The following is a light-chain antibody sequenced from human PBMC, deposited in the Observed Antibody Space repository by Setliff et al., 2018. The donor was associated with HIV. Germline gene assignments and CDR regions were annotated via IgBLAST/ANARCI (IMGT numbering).Light chain of an antibody. CDR1: SSDIGGYDH. Sequence: QSVLAQPASVSGSPGQSITISCLGTSSDIGGYDHVSWYQQHPGKVPKLIIYDVSRCPKGESHRFSGFKSGNTASLTISGLRAEDEADDYCSSFTSSNTVIFGGGTKVTVL. CDR2: DVS. CDR3: SSFTSSNTVI. V-gene: IGLV2-14*01. J-gene: IGLJ2*01.